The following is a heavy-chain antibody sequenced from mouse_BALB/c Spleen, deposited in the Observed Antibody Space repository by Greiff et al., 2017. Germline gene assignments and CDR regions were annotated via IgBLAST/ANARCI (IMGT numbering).Heavy chain of an antibody. CDR3: ARHGGHFDY. CDR1: GFTFSSYG. Sequence: EVKLVESGGDLVKPGGSLKLSCAASGFTFSSYGMSWVRQTPDKRLEWVATISSGGSYTFYPDSVKGRFTISRDNAKNTLYLQMSSLKSEDTAMYYCARHGGHFDYWGQGTTLTVSS. D-gene: IGHD1-1*02. CDR2: ISSGGSYT. J-gene: IGHJ2*01. V-gene: IGHV5-6*01.